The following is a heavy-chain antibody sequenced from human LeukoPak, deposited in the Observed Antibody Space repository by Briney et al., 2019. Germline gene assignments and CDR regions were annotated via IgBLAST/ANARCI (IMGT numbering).Heavy chain of an antibody. Sequence: GSSVKVSCKASGGTFSSYAISWVLQAPGQGLEWMGGIIPIFGTANYAQKFQGRVTITTDESTSTAYMELSSLRSEDTAVYYCARRRGQVQYNWFDPWGQGTLVTVSS. J-gene: IGHJ5*02. V-gene: IGHV1-69*05. CDR2: IIPIFGTA. CDR1: GGTFSSYA. CDR3: ARRRGQVQYNWFDP.